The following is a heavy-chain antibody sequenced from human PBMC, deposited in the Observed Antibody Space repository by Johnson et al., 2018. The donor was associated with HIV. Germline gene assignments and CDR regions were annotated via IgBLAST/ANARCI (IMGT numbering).Heavy chain of an antibody. CDR3: ARGHSDLVTASDI. CDR2: ISYDGSNK. V-gene: IGHV3-30-3*01. CDR1: AFTFSSYA. Sequence: QVQLVESGGGVVQPGRSLRLSCVGSAFTFSSYAMHWVRQAPGKGLEWVAVISYDGSNKFYADSVKGRFTNPRDNSKNTLYLQMNSLRADDTAVYHCARGHSDLVTASDIWGHGTMVTVSS. D-gene: IGHD2-21*02. J-gene: IGHJ3*02.